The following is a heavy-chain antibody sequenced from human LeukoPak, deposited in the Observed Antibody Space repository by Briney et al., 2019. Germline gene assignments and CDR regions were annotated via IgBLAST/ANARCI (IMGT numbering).Heavy chain of an antibody. D-gene: IGHD3-3*01. CDR3: AKDRGIFEVVILDY. V-gene: IGHV3-33*06. J-gene: IGHJ4*02. CDR2: IWYDGSNK. CDR1: GFTFSSYG. Sequence: PGRSLRLSCAASGFTFSSYGMHWVRQAPGKGLEWVAVIWYDGSNKYYADSVKGRFTISRDNSKNTLYLQMNSLRAEDTAVYYCAKDRGIFEVVILDYWGQGTLVTVSS.